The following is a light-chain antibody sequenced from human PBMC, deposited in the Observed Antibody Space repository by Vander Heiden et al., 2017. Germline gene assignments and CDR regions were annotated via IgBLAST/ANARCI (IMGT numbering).Light chain of an antibody. CDR3: QQDDNLPWT. J-gene: IGKJ3*01. Sequence: DIQMTQSPSSLSASVGDRVTITCQASQDISNYLNWYQQKPGKAPKLLIYDASNLETGVPSRFSGSGSGTDFTFTISSLHPEDLATYYCQQDDNLPWTFGHGTKVDIK. CDR2: DAS. CDR1: QDISNY. V-gene: IGKV1-33*01.